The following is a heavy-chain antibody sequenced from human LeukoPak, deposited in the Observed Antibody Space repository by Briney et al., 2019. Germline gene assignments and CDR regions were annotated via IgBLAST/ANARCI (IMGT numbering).Heavy chain of an antibody. CDR3: ARDPPYSSSWYYFDY. D-gene: IGHD6-13*01. CDR1: GFTFSSYS. V-gene: IGHV3-23*01. J-gene: IGHJ4*02. Sequence: GGSLRLSCAASGFTFSSYSMHWVRQAPGKGLEWVAAISGSGGSTYYADSVKGRFTISRDNSKNTLYLQMNSLRAKDTAVYYCARDPPYSSSWYYFDYWGQGTLVTVSS. CDR2: ISGSGGST.